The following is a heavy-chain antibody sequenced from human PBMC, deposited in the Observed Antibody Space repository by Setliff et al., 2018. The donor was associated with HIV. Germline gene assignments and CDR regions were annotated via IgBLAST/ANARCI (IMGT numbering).Heavy chain of an antibody. CDR3: AKTIAALDY. CDR2: ISDSGDNT. J-gene: IGHJ4*02. V-gene: IGHV3-23*01. D-gene: IGHD6-13*01. Sequence: ETLSLTCTVSGGSISSGYYYWSWIRQHPGKGLEWVSAISDSGDNTYYADSVKGRFTISRDNSRDTLYLQMNSLRVEDTAVYFCAKTIAALDYWGQGTLVTVSS. CDR1: GGSISSGYYY.